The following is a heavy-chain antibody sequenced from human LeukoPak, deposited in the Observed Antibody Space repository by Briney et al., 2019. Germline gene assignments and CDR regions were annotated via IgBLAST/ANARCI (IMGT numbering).Heavy chain of an antibody. CDR3: AKGKGYFDWLPIDY. Sequence: HPGGSLRLSCAASGFTFDDYAMHWVRQAPGKGLEWVSGISWNSGSIGYADSVKGRFTISRDNAKNSLYLQMNSLRAEDTALYYCAKGKGYFDWLPIDYWGQGTLVTVSS. CDR1: GFTFDDYA. V-gene: IGHV3-9*01. J-gene: IGHJ4*02. CDR2: ISWNSGSI. D-gene: IGHD3-9*01.